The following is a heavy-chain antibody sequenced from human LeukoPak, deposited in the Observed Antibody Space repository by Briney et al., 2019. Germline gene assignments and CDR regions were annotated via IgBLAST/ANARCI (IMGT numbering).Heavy chain of an antibody. Sequence: KPGGSLRLSCAASGFTFSSYSMNWVRQAPGKGLEWVGRIKSKYNGGTIDYAAAVKGRVTISRDDSKNTVYLQVNSLKTEDTGVYYCGTGGYGIDYWGQGTLVTVSS. V-gene: IGHV3-15*01. CDR2: IKSKYNGGTI. D-gene: IGHD5-18*01. CDR3: GTGGYGIDY. J-gene: IGHJ4*02. CDR1: GFTFSSYS.